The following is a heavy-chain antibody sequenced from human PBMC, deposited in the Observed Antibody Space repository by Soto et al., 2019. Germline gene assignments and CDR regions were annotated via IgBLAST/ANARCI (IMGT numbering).Heavy chain of an antibody. D-gene: IGHD2-15*01. CDR1: GGTFSSYA. CDR2: IIPIFGTA. CDR3: ARGRTVVVVAASYYYYGMDV. Sequence: SVKVSCKASGGTFSSYAISWVRQAPGQGLEWLGGIIPIFGTANYAQKFQGRVTITADESTSTAYMELSSLRSEDTAVYYCARGRTVVVVAASYYYYGMDVWGQGTTVTVSS. J-gene: IGHJ6*02. V-gene: IGHV1-69*13.